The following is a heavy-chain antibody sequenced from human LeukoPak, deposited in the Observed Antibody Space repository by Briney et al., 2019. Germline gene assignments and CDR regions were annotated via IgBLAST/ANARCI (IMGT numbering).Heavy chain of an antibody. V-gene: IGHV1-69*13. CDR3: ARGYCSSTSCFIQH. Sequence: SVTVSCKASGGTFSSYAISWVRQPPGQGLEWMGGIIPIFGTANYAQKFQGRVTITADEYTRTAYMELSSLRSEDTAVYYCARGYCSSTSCFIQHWGQGTLVTVSS. CDR1: GGTFSSYA. J-gene: IGHJ1*01. D-gene: IGHD2-2*01. CDR2: IIPIFGTA.